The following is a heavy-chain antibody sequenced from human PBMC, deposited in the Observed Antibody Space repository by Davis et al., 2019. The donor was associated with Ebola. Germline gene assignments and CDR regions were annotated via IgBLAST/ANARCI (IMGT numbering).Heavy chain of an antibody. CDR1: GFTFSNAW. J-gene: IGHJ6*01. CDR2: ISGSGGST. CDR3: TLLQEHL. V-gene: IGHV3-23*01. Sequence: GGSLSLSCAASGFTFSNAWMNWVRQAPGKGLEWVSAISGSGGSTYYVDSVKGRFTISRDNSKNTLYLQMNSLRQGPIGLPPGTLLQEHLWG.